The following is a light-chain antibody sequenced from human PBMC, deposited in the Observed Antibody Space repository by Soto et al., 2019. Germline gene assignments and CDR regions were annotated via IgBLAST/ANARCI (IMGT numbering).Light chain of an antibody. CDR1: QSVSSN. CDR3: QQYNNWPQS. V-gene: IGKV3-15*01. J-gene: IGKJ1*01. CDR2: GAS. Sequence: EIVMTQSPATLSVSPGERATLSCRASQSVSSNLAWSQQKPGQAPSLLIYGASTRAAGIPARFSGSGSGTEFTLTIRSLQSEDLAFDYCQQYNNWPQSFGQGTQVEIK.